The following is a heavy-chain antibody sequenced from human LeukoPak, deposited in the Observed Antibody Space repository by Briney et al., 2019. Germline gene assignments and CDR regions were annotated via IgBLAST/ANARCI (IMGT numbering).Heavy chain of an antibody. CDR3: AGIAAAGTIVYYYGLDV. D-gene: IGHD6-13*01. CDR1: GGSISSYY. V-gene: IGHV4-59*08. J-gene: IGHJ6*02. Sequence: SETLSLTCTVSGGSISSYYWSWIRQPPGKGLEWIGYIYYIGSTNYNPSLKSRVTISVDTSKNQFSLKLSSVTAADTAVYYCAGIAAAGTIVYYYGLDVWGQGTTVTVSS. CDR2: IYYIGST.